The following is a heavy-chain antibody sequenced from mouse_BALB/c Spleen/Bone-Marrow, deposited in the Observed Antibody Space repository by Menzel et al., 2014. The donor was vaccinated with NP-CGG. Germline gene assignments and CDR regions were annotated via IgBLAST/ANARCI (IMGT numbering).Heavy chain of an antibody. V-gene: IGHV14-3*02. CDR2: IDPANGNT. Sequence: VQLKESGAELVKPGASVKLSCTASGFNIKDTYMHWVKQRPEQGLEWIGRIDPANGNTKYDPKFQGKATITADTSSNTAYLQLISLTSEDTAVYYWAAYYYCSSYGFAYWGQGTLVTVSA. D-gene: IGHD1-1*01. J-gene: IGHJ3*01. CDR1: GFNIKDTY. CDR3: AAYYYCSSYGFAY.